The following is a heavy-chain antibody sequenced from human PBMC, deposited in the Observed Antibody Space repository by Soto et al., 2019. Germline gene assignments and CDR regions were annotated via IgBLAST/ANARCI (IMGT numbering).Heavy chain of an antibody. CDR2: VSSSGSRT. CDR3: ARLECCGATNCEFGAPACAS. J-gene: IGHJ5*02. Sequence: EVQLLESGGGLVQPGGSLRLSCAASGFTFSNYDMTWVRQAPGQGLEWVSSVSSSGSRTYYADSVKGRFTISRDNTKNTLQLHMSSLRAADTDVYFCARLECCGATNCEFGAPACASWGQGNLVTVPS. V-gene: IGHV3-23*01. CDR1: GFTFSNYD. D-gene: IGHD2-21*01.